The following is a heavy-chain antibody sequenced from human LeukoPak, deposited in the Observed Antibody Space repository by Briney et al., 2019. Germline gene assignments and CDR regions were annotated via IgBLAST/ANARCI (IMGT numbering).Heavy chain of an antibody. V-gene: IGHV1-2*02. CDR3: ARGKQGLYYYDSSGYPDY. J-gene: IGHJ4*02. Sequence: ASVKVSCKASGYTFTGYYMHWVRQAPGQGLEWMGWINPNSGGTNYAQKFQGRVTMTRDTSISTAYMELSRLRSDDTAVYYCARGKQGLYYYDSSGYPDYWGQGTLVTVSS. CDR1: GYTFTGYY. CDR2: INPNSGGT. D-gene: IGHD3-22*01.